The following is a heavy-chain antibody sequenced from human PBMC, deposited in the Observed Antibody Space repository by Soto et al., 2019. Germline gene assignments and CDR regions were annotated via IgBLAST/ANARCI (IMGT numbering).Heavy chain of an antibody. Sequence: SSETLSLTCTVSGGSISSGGYYWSWIRQHPGKGLEWIGYIYYSGSTYYNPSLKSRVTISVDTSKNQFSLKLSSVTAADTAVYYCARDRGSGSIYYYYGMDVWGQGTTVTVSS. J-gene: IGHJ6*02. D-gene: IGHD3-10*01. CDR3: ARDRGSGSIYYYYGMDV. V-gene: IGHV4-31*03. CDR1: GGSISSGGYY. CDR2: IYYSGST.